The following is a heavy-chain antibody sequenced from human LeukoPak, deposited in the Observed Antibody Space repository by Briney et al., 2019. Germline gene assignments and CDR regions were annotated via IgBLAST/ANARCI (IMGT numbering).Heavy chain of an antibody. CDR3: ARKNYGDQHPYDY. Sequence: ASVKVSCKASGYNFITYAMHWVRQAPGQGLEWMGYINVGNGDTKYSQKFQGRVTFTRDTSASIAYMELSSLTSEDTAIYYCARKNYGDQHPYDYWGQGTLVTVSS. D-gene: IGHD2-21*02. J-gene: IGHJ4*02. CDR1: GYNFITYA. V-gene: IGHV1-3*01. CDR2: INVGNGDT.